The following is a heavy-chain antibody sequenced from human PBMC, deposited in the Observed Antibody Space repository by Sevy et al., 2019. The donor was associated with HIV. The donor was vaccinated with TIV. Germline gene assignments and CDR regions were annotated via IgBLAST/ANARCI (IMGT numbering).Heavy chain of an antibody. D-gene: IGHD3-22*01. Sequence: GGSLRLSCAVSGFTFSPYAMSWVRQAPGKGLEWVSAISGSGGSTYNADSVEGRFTISRDNSKNTLYLEMNSLRVEDTAVYYCAKGDRSFYGLDVWGQGTTVTVSS. V-gene: IGHV3-23*01. J-gene: IGHJ6*02. CDR3: AKGDRSFYGLDV. CDR2: ISGSGGST. CDR1: GFTFSPYA.